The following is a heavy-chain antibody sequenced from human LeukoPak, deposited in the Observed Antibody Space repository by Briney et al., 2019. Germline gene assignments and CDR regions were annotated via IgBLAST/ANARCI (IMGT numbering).Heavy chain of an antibody. CDR3: ARDQSYYDSSGYYTTVFDL. D-gene: IGHD3-22*01. J-gene: IGHJ4*02. V-gene: IGHV3-30*03. Sequence: GGSLRLSCAASGFTFSNYGIHWVRQAPGKGLEGVAVISYDATNEYYTDSVKGRFTISRDNSRNTLYLQMNSLRAEDTAVYYCARDQSYYDSSGYYTTVFDLWGQGTLVTVSS. CDR2: ISYDATNE. CDR1: GFTFSNYG.